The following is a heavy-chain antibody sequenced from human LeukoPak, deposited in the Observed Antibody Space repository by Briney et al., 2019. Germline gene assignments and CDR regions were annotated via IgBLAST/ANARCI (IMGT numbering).Heavy chain of an antibody. CDR2: ISSSSSTI. CDR3: ARDPTGRGGDFWSGYYTGHYFDY. D-gene: IGHD3-3*01. CDR1: GFTFSSYS. V-gene: IGHV3-48*01. Sequence: GGSLRLSCAASGFTFSSYSMNWVRQAPGKGLEWVSYISSSSSTIYYADSVKGRFTIPRDNAKNSLYLQMNSLRAEDTAVYYCARDPTGRGGDFWSGYYTGHYFDYWGQGTLVTVSS. J-gene: IGHJ4*02.